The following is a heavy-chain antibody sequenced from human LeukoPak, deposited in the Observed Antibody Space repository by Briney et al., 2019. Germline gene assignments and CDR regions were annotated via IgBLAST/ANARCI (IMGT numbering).Heavy chain of an antibody. CDR3: ARAVGGLLDY. CDR2: VSSDGATT. J-gene: IGHJ4*02. V-gene: IGHV3-74*01. CDR1: GFTLSNYW. D-gene: IGHD2-15*01. Sequence: GGSQRLSCAVSGFTLSNYWIHWVRQAPGKGLAWVSLVSSDGATTTYADSVKGRFTISRDNVKSTVYLQMSSLRAEDTAVYYCARAVGGLLDYWGQGTLVTVSS.